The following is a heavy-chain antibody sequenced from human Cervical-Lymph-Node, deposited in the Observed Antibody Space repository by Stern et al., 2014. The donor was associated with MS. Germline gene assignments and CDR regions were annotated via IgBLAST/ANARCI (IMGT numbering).Heavy chain of an antibody. D-gene: IGHD3-16*01. Sequence: QVQLVQSGAEVKKPGSSVKVSCKASGGTFSSYAINWVRQAPGQGPEWMGGFIPIFGTATYAQMFQGSVPITAGEPTSTAYMELSSLRSENTAVYYCARDSRHYDASYYFDSWGQGTLVTVSS. J-gene: IGHJ4*02. CDR3: ARDSRHYDASYYFDS. V-gene: IGHV1-69*01. CDR2: FIPIFGTA. CDR1: GGTFSSYA.